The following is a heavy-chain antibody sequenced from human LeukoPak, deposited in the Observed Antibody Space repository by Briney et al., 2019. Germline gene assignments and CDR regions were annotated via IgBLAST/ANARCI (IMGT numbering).Heavy chain of an antibody. CDR1: GYTFTGYY. V-gene: IGHV1-2*02. CDR2: INPNSGGT. J-gene: IGHJ4*02. D-gene: IGHD3-10*01. Sequence: ASVKVSCKASGYTFTGYYMHWVRQAPGQGLEWMGWINPNSGGTNYAQKFQGRVTMTRDTSISTAYMELSGLRSDDTAVYYCARYWFGELLGFDYWGQGTLVTVSS. CDR3: ARYWFGELLGFDY.